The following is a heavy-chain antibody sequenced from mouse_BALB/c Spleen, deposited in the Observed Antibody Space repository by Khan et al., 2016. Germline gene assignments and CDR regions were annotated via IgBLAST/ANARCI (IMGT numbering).Heavy chain of an antibody. CDR3: AYYGNYDY. Sequence: VQLQESGAELAKPGASVKMSCKASGYTFTSYWMHWVKQRPGQGLEWIGYINPSTGYTEYNQKFKDKATLTADTSSSTAYMQLSSLTSEDSAVYYCAYYGNYDYWGQGTTLTVSS. CDR1: GYTFTSYW. CDR2: INPSTGYT. V-gene: IGHV1-7*01. D-gene: IGHD2-1*01. J-gene: IGHJ2*01.